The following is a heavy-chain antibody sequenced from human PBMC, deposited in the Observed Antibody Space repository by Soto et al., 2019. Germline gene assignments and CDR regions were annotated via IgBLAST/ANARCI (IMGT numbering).Heavy chain of an antibody. J-gene: IGHJ6*02. Sequence: GSLRLSCAASGFTFSSYWMSWVRQAPGKGLEWVANIKQDGSEKYYVDSVKGRFTISRDNAKNSLYLQMNSLRAEDTAVYYCASPAAGDDYGGNSLYGMDVWGQGTTVTVSS. D-gene: IGHD4-17*01. CDR2: IKQDGSEK. V-gene: IGHV3-7*05. CDR3: ASPAAGDDYGGNSLYGMDV. CDR1: GFTFSSYW.